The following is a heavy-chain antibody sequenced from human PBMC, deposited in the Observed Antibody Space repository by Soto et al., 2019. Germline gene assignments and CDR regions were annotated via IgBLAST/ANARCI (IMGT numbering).Heavy chain of an antibody. CDR3: AKEAGYSSGWPDAFDI. CDR1: GFTFSSYG. Sequence: GGSLRLSCAASGFTFSSYGMHWVRQAPGKGLEWVAVISYDGSNKYYADSVKGRFTISRDNSKNTLYLQMNSLRAEDTAVYYCAKEAGYSSGWPDAFDIWGQGTMVTVSS. V-gene: IGHV3-30*18. CDR2: ISYDGSNK. J-gene: IGHJ3*02. D-gene: IGHD6-19*01.